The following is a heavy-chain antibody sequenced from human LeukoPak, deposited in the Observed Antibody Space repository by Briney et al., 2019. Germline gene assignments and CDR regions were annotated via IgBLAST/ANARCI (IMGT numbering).Heavy chain of an antibody. CDR2: ISSDGSNK. J-gene: IGHJ4*02. CDR3: ANLDRGYSSGWHGDY. Sequence: TGGFLRLSCAASGFTFSRYGMHWVRQAPGKGLEWVAVISSDGSNKYYADSVKGRFTISRDNSKNTLYLQMNSLRAEDTAVYYCANLDRGYSSGWHGDYWGQGTLVTVSS. D-gene: IGHD6-19*01. CDR1: GFTFSRYG. V-gene: IGHV3-30*18.